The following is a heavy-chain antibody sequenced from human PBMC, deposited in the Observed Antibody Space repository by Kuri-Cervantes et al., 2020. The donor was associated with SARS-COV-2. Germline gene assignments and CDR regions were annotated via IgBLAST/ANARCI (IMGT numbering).Heavy chain of an antibody. J-gene: IGHJ4*02. D-gene: IGHD3-3*01. CDR1: GFTISSYN. CDR3: ARGGTDFWSGYSEDLGY. V-gene: IGHV3-21*01. Sequence: LSLTCAASGFTISSYNMNWVRQAPGKGLEWVSSLSSSSSYIYYADSVKGRFTISRGDTKNSLYLQMNSLRAEDTAVYYCARGGTDFWSGYSEDLGYWGQGTLVTVSS. CDR2: LSSSSSYI.